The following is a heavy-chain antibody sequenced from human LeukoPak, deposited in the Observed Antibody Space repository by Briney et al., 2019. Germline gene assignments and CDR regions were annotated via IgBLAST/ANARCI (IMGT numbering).Heavy chain of an antibody. CDR3: ARDGLPPGSEYGY. V-gene: IGHV3-74*01. CDR2: INSDGSST. Sequence: GGSLRLSCAASGFTFSSYWMHWVRQAPGKGLVWVSRINSDGSSTSYADSVKGRFTISRDNAKNSLYLQMNSLRAEDSALYHCARDGLPPGSEYGYWGQGTLVTVSS. CDR1: GFTFSSYW. J-gene: IGHJ4*02. D-gene: IGHD1-26*01.